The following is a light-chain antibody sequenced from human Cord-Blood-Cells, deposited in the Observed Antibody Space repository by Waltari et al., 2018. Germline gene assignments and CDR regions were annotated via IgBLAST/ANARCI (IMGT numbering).Light chain of an antibody. CDR2: EGS. J-gene: IGLJ3*02. Sequence: QSALTQPASVSASPGQSTPISCTGTSSDVGRYNLVSCYQQHPGKAPKLMIYEGSKRPSGVSNRFSGSKSGNTASLTISGLQAEDEADYYCCSYAGSSNWVFGGGTKLTVL. V-gene: IGLV2-23*01. CDR1: SSDVGRYNL. CDR3: CSYAGSSNWV.